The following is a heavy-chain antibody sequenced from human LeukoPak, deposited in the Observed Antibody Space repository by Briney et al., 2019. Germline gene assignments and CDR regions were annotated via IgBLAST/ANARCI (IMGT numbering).Heavy chain of an antibody. Sequence: ASVKVSCKASGYTFTSYDIHWVRQATGQGLEWMGWMNPNSGNTGYAQKFQGRVTMTRNTSISTAYMGLSSLRSEDTAVYYCARDQLLQDFDYWGQGTLVTVSS. D-gene: IGHD2-2*01. J-gene: IGHJ4*02. CDR2: MNPNSGNT. V-gene: IGHV1-8*01. CDR1: GYTFTSYD. CDR3: ARDQLLQDFDY.